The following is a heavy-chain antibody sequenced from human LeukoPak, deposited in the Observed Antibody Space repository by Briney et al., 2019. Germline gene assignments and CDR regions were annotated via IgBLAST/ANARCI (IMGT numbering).Heavy chain of an antibody. V-gene: IGHV3-74*01. CDR2: VNDDGSTT. Sequence: GGSLRLSCAASGFTFSNYWMHWVRQAPGKGLVWVSLVNDDGSTTVYADSVKGRFTISRDNAENSLYLQMNSLRAEDTAVYYCARDRGAVAGKADYWGQGTLVTVSS. J-gene: IGHJ4*02. D-gene: IGHD6-19*01. CDR3: ARDRGAVAGKADY. CDR1: GFTFSNYW.